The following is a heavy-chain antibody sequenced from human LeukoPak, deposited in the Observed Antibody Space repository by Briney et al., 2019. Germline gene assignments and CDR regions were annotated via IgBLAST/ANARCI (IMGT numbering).Heavy chain of an antibody. D-gene: IGHD3-10*01. CDR3: ARDLSNYYYGSGLGY. CDR2: ISYDGSNK. V-gene: IGHV3-30*04. CDR1: GFTFSSYA. J-gene: IGHJ4*02. Sequence: GSLRLSCAASGFTFSSYAMHWVRQAPGKGLEWVAVISYDGSNKYYADSVKGRFTISRDNSKNTLYLQMNSLRAEDTAVYYCARDLSNYYYGSGLGYWGQGTLVTVSS.